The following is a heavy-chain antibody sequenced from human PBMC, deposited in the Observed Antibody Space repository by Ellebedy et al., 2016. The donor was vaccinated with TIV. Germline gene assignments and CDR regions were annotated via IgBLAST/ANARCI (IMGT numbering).Heavy chain of an antibody. D-gene: IGHD3-16*01. V-gene: IGHV4-39*01. CDR2: IYHSGIT. CDR1: GGSISSSSHY. Sequence: MPSETLSLTCTVSGGSISSSSHYWDWIRQPPGKGLEWIGSIYHSGITYYNPSLKSRVIISVDTSKNQFSLKLNSVTAADTAIYYCARHYENSYYAMDVWGQGTTVTVSS. J-gene: IGHJ6*02. CDR3: ARHYENSYYAMDV.